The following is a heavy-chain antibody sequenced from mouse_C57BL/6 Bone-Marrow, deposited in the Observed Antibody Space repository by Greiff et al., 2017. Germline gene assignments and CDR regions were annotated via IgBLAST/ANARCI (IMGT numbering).Heavy chain of an antibody. J-gene: IGHJ3*01. CDR1: GYTFTSYG. D-gene: IGHD2-1*01. CDR2: IYPRSGNT. Sequence: VQLQQSGAELARPGASVKLSCKASGYTFTSYGISWVKQRTGQGLEWIGEIYPRSGNTYYNEKFKGKATLTADKSSSPAYMELRSLTSEDSAVYFCVYYGNFLAYWGQGTLVTVSA. V-gene: IGHV1-81*01. CDR3: VYYGNFLAY.